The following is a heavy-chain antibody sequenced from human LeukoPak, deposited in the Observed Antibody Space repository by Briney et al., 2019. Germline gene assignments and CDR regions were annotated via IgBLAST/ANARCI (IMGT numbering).Heavy chain of an antibody. J-gene: IGHJ1*01. D-gene: IGHD2-15*01. CDR2: IYYSGST. Sequence: PSQTLSFTCTVSGGSISSGGYYWTWIRQHPGKGLEWIGYIYYSGSTYYNPSLKSRVTISVDTSKNQFSLKLSSVTAADTAVYYCALGYCGGGSCYAREYFHHWGQGTLVTVSS. CDR1: GGSISSGGYY. CDR3: ALGYCGGGSCYAREYFHH. V-gene: IGHV4-31*03.